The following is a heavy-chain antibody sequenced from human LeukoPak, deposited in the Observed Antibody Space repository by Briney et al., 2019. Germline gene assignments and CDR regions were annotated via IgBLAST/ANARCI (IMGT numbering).Heavy chain of an antibody. Sequence: SETLSLTCTVSGGSISSSSYYWGWIRQPPGKGLEWIGTIYYSGSTYYNPSLKSRVTISVDTSKNQFSLKLSSVTAADTAVYYCGRDGGMFSYDSGSYQDGMDVWGQGTTVTVSS. CDR3: GRDGGMFSYDSGSYQDGMDV. CDR2: IYYSGST. J-gene: IGHJ6*02. CDR1: GGSISSSSYY. D-gene: IGHD3-10*01. V-gene: IGHV4-39*07.